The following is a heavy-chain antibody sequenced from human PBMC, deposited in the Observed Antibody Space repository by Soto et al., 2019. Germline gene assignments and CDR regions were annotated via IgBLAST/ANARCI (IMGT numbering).Heavy chain of an antibody. V-gene: IGHV4-31*03. CDR1: GGSISSGGYY. J-gene: IGHJ6*02. D-gene: IGHD1-1*01. Sequence: QVQLQESGPGLVKPSQTLSLTCTVSGGSISSGGYYWSWIRQHPGKGLEWIGYIYYSGSTHYNPSLPRRVTIAVATSKNQLSLKLSSVTAADTAVYYCARDSTGTLRYYGMDVWGQGTTVTVSS. CDR3: ARDSTGTLRYYGMDV. CDR2: IYYSGST.